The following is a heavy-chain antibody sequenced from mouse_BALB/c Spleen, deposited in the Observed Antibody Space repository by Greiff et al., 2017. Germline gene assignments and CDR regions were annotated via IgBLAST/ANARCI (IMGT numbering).Heavy chain of an antibody. V-gene: IGHV5-6-5*01. CDR2: ISSGGST. J-gene: IGHJ1*01. D-gene: IGHD2-12*01. CDR3: AREGYDGGSYWYFDV. Sequence: VQLKESGGGLVKPGGSLKLSCAASGFTFSSYAMSWVRQTPEKRLEWVASISSGGSTYYPDSVKGRFTISRDNARNILYLQMSSLRSEDTAMYYCAREGYDGGSYWYFDVWGAGTTVTVSS. CDR1: GFTFSSYA.